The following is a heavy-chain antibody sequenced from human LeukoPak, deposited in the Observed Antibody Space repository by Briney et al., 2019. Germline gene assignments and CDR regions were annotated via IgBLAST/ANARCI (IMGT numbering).Heavy chain of an antibody. J-gene: IGHJ4*02. CDR3: ARAAGYSNY. CDR2: IYYSGST. CDR1: GGSISSSSYY. V-gene: IGHV4-39*07. D-gene: IGHD4-11*01. Sequence: SETLSLTCTVSGGSISSSSYYWGWIRQPPGKGLEWIGSIYYSGSTYYNPSLKSRVTISVDTSKNQFSLKLSSVTAADTAVYYCARAAGYSNYWGQGTLVTVSS.